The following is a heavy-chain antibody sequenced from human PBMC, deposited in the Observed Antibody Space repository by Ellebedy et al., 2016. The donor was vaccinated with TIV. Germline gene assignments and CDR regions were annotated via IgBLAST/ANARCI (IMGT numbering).Heavy chain of an antibody. Sequence: SETLSLTCTVSGGSIDSSSNYWGWIRQPPGKGLEWIGSIYYSGSTYYNPSLKSRVTISVDTSKSQFSLKLSSVTAADTAVYFCARWFGELLYVRWFGPWGQGTLGTVSS. CDR2: IYYSGST. CDR3: ARWFGELLYVRWFGP. CDR1: GGSIDSSSNY. V-gene: IGHV4-39*01. D-gene: IGHD3-10*01. J-gene: IGHJ5*02.